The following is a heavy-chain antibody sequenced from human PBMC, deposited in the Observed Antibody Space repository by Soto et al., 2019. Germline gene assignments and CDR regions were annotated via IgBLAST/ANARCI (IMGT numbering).Heavy chain of an antibody. D-gene: IGHD2-21*02. V-gene: IGHV3-9*01. J-gene: IGHJ6*02. CDR1: GFTFDDYP. CDR3: AREETAWPLAYGLDV. CDR2: ISWNSGSI. Sequence: SLRLSCAASGFTFDDYPMHWVRQTPEKGLEWVSGISWNSGSIRYADSVKGRFTISRDNAKNSLYLQMNSLRAEDTAVYYCAREETAWPLAYGLDVWGQGTTVTVSS.